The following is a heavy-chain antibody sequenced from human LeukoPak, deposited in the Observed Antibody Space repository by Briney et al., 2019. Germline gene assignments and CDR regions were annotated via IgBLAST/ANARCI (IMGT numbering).Heavy chain of an antibody. CDR3: ARDYGSGSYCFDY. CDR2: ISYDGSNK. V-gene: IGHV3-30-3*01. J-gene: IGHJ4*02. Sequence: PGGSLRLSCAASGFTFSSYAMHWVRQAPGKGLEWVAVISYDGSNKYYADSVKGRFTISRDNSKNTLYLQMNSLRAEATAVYYCARDYGSGSYCFDYWGQGTLVTVSS. CDR1: GFTFSSYA. D-gene: IGHD3-10*01.